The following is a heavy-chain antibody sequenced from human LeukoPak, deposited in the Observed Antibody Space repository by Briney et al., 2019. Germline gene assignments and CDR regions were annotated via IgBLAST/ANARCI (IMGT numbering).Heavy chain of an antibody. V-gene: IGHV3-7*01. Sequence: GGSLRLSCAASEFTFSIYWMTWVRQAPGKGLEWVANIKQDGSEKYYVDSVKGRFTISRDNAKNSLYLQMNSLRAEDTAVYYCARVLWELLGRGGSYYFDYWGQGTLVTVSS. CDR3: ARVLWELLGRGGSYYFDY. CDR1: EFTFSIYW. D-gene: IGHD1-26*01. J-gene: IGHJ4*02. CDR2: IKQDGSEK.